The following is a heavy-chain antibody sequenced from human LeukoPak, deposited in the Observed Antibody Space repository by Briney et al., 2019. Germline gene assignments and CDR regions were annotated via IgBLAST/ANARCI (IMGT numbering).Heavy chain of an antibody. CDR2: IYSGGST. Sequence: GGSLRFSCAASGFTVSSNYMSWVRQAPGKGLEWVSVIYSGGSTYYADSVKGRFTSSRDNSKNTLYLQMNSLRAEDTAVYYCARFQHYYYYGMDVWGQGTTVTVSS. J-gene: IGHJ6*02. CDR3: ARFQHYYYYGMDV. CDR1: GFTVSSNY. V-gene: IGHV3-66*02. D-gene: IGHD3-16*01.